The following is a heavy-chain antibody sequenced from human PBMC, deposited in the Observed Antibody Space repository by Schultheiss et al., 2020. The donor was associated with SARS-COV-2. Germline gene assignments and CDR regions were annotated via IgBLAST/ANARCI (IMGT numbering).Heavy chain of an antibody. CDR3: ARVSCSGGSCSHAYYYAMDD. Sequence: SETLSLTCTVSGGSISSNYWSWIRQPPGKGLEWIGYIYNSGSTNYNPSLMSRVTISVDRSKNQFSLKLSSVTAADTAVYYCARVSCSGGSCSHAYYYAMDDWGQGTTVTVSS. CDR1: GGSISSNY. V-gene: IGHV4-59*12. J-gene: IGHJ6*02. CDR2: IYNSGST. D-gene: IGHD2-15*01.